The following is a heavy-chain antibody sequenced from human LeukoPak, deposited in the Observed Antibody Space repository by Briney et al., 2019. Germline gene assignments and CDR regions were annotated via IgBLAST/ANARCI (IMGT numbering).Heavy chain of an antibody. CDR2: MISKAYGGTT. D-gene: IGHD3-16*01. J-gene: IGHJ4*02. CDR3: TRKGGPTLDY. CDR1: GFTFGDYA. Sequence: GGSLRLSWTASGFTFGDYAMSWGRQAPEKGGGWVGFMISKAYGGTTEYAASVKGRFTISRDDSKSIAYLQMNSLKTEDTAVYYCTRKGGPTLDYWGQGTLVTVSP. V-gene: IGHV3-49*04.